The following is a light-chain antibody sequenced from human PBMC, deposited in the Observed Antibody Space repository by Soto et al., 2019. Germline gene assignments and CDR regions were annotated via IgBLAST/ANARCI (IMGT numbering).Light chain of an antibody. V-gene: IGKV3-20*01. CDR2: AAS. CDR1: QSVASNH. Sequence: EVVLTQSPGTLSLSVGEGATLSCRASQSVASNHLAWYQQKPGQAPRLLIYAASTRAAGIPDRFSGSGSGTDFTLTISRLEPEDFGVFFCHHYSRSPIFTFGPGTTVDMK. CDR3: HHYSRSPIFT. J-gene: IGKJ3*01.